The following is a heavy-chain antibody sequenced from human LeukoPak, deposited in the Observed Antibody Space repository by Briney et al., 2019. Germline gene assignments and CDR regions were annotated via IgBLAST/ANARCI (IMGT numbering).Heavy chain of an antibody. Sequence: GGSLRLSCALSGFIFGDYSMNWVRHAPGKGLEWVSSISSGGSVTYYADSLRGRFTISRDNAKHSVLLQMNSLRVEDTAVYFCSREPDMDVWGKGTTVSVSS. CDR2: ISSGGSVT. V-gene: IGHV3-21*01. J-gene: IGHJ6*03. CDR3: SREPDMDV. CDR1: GFIFGDYS.